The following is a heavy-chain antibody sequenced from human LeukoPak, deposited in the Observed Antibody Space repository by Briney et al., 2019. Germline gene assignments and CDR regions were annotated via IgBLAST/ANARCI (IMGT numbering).Heavy chain of an antibody. CDR2: INPSGGST. CDR1: GYTFTSYY. V-gene: IGHV1-46*01. J-gene: IGHJ5*02. Sequence: GASVKVSCKASGYTFTSYYMHWVRQAPGQGLEWMGIINPSGGSTSYAQKFQGRVTMTRDTSTSTVYMELSNLRSEDTAVYYCARTIYGSGKRGDWFDPWGQGTLVTVSS. CDR3: ARTIYGSGKRGDWFDP. D-gene: IGHD3-10*01.